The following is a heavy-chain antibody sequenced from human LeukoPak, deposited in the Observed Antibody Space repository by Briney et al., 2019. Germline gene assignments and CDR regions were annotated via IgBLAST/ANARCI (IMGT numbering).Heavy chain of an antibody. Sequence: PPETLSLTCAVYGGSFSGYYWSWIRQPPGKGLEWIGEINHSGSTNYNPSLKSRVTISVDTSKNQFSLKLSSVTAADTAVYYCARACKYGSLCVNYGMDVWGQGTTVTVSS. CDR3: ARACKYGSLCVNYGMDV. CDR2: INHSGST. D-gene: IGHD3-10*01. CDR1: GGSFSGYY. J-gene: IGHJ6*02. V-gene: IGHV4-34*01.